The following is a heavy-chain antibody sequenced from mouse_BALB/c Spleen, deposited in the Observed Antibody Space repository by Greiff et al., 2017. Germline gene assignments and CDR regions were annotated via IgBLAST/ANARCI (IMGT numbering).Heavy chain of an antibody. Sequence: VQLVESGPSLVQPSQSLSITCTVSGFSLTSYGVHWVRQSPGKGLEWLGVIWRGGSTDYNAAFMSRLSITKDNSKSQVFFKMNSLQADDTAIYYCAKNGEDLPYYFDYWGQGTTLTVSS. D-gene: IGHD5-1*01. J-gene: IGHJ2*01. CDR1: GFSLTSYG. CDR2: IWRGGST. V-gene: IGHV2-5-1*01. CDR3: AKNGEDLPYYFDY.